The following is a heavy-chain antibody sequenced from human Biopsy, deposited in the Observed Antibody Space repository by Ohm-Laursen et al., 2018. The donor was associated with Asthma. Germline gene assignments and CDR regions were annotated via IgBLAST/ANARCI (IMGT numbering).Heavy chain of an antibody. CDR2: ISYDGRNT. D-gene: IGHD2-21*02. CDR1: GFTFDNYT. V-gene: IGHV3-30*04. J-gene: IGHJ6*02. CDR3: ARGGLHYYEYYGMDV. Sequence: SLRLFCTASGFTFDNYTMHWVRQAPGKGLEWVTIISYDGRNTYYADSVEGRFTISRDNSKNTLFLQMSSLRPEDAAVYYCARGGLHYYEYYGMDVWGQGTTVTVSS.